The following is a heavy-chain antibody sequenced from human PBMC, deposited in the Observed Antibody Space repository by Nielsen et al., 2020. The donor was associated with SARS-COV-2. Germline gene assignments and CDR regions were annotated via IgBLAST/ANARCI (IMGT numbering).Heavy chain of an antibody. CDR1: GYTFTSYY. J-gene: IGHJ6*03. CDR2: INPSGGST. CDR3: ARDGAITGTISYYYYYYYMDV. D-gene: IGHD1-7*01. Sequence: ASVKVSCKASGYTFTSYYMHWVRQAPGQGLEWMGIINPSGGSTSYAQKFQGRVTMTRDTSTSTVYMELSSLRSEDTAVYYCARDGAITGTISYYYYYYYMDVWGKGTTVTVSS. V-gene: IGHV1-46*01.